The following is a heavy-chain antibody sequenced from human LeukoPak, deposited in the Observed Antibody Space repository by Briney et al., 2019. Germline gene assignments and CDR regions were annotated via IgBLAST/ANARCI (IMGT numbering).Heavy chain of an antibody. J-gene: IGHJ4*02. Sequence: PSETLSLTCTVSGGSISSYYWSWIRQPPGKGLEWIGYIHYSGSTNYNPSLKSRVTISVDTSKNQFSLKLSSVTAADTAVYYCARDHWNSRDFDYWGQGTLVTVSS. CDR2: IHYSGST. D-gene: IGHD1/OR15-1a*01. V-gene: IGHV4-59*12. CDR1: GGSISSYY. CDR3: ARDHWNSRDFDY.